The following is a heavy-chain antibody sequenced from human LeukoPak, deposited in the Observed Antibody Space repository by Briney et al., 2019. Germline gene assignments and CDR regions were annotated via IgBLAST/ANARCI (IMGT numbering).Heavy chain of an antibody. CDR1: GFTFSRYG. CDR3: ARVRYSGSPRASGGMDV. V-gene: IGHV3-30*19. J-gene: IGHJ6*02. D-gene: IGHD1-26*01. CDR2: ISYDGSNK. Sequence: PGGSLRLSCAASGFTFSRYGMHWVRQAPGKGLEWVAVISYDGSNKYYADSVKGRFTISRDNSKNTLYLQMNSLRAEDTAVYYCARVRYSGSPRASGGMDVWGQGTTVTVSS.